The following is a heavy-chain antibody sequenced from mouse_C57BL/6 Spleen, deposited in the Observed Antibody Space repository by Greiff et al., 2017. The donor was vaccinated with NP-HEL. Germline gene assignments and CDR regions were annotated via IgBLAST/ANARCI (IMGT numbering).Heavy chain of an antibody. J-gene: IGHJ3*01. D-gene: IGHD1-1*01. CDR3: ARYYYGSSYFFAY. Sequence: QVQLRQSGPELVKPGASVKISCKASGYAFSSSWMNWVKQRPGKGLEWIGRIYPGDGDTNYNGKFKGKATLTADKSSSTAYMQLSSLTSEDSAVYFCARYYYGSSYFFAYWGQGTLVTVSA. CDR2: IYPGDGDT. CDR1: GYAFSSSW. V-gene: IGHV1-82*01.